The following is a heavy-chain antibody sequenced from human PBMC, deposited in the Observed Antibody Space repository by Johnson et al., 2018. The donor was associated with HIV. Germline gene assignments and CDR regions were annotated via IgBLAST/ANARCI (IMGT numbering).Heavy chain of an antibody. CDR1: GFTFSSYA. J-gene: IGHJ3*02. D-gene: IGHD4-17*01. Sequence: QEKLVESGGGVVQPGRSLRLSCAASGFTFSSYAMHWVRQAPGKGLEWVAVISYDGSNKYYADSVKGRFTISRDNSKNTLYLQMGNLRADDMAVYYCAREETTAPAAFDIWGQGTMVTVSS. CDR3: AREETTAPAAFDI. CDR2: ISYDGSNK. V-gene: IGHV3-30*14.